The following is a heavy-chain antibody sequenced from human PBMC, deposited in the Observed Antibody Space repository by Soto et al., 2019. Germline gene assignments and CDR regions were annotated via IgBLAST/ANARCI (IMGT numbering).Heavy chain of an antibody. J-gene: IGHJ4*02. V-gene: IGHV1-69*01. CDR1: GGTFSSYA. CDR2: IIPIFGNG. D-gene: IGHD5-12*01. CDR3: AREGSGYDFQQSPLAY. Sequence: QVQLVQSGAEVKKPGSSVKVSCKASGGTFSSYAISWVRQAPGQRGEWMGGIIPIFGNGNYAQKSQGRVTITADDSTSTAYMGMSSLRSEDTAVYYCAREGSGYDFQQSPLAYCGQGTLVTFSS.